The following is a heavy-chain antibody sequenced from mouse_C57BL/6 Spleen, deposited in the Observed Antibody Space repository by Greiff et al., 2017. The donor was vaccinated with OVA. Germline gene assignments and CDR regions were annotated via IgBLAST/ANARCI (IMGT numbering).Heavy chain of an antibody. CDR2: ISSGSSTI. CDR3: ARDDYYGSSYGYLDV. CDR1: GFTFSDYG. V-gene: IGHV5-17*01. Sequence: EVKLVESGGGLVKPGGSLKLSCAASGFTFSDYGMHWVRQAPEKGLEWVAYISSGSSTIYYADTVKGRFTISRDNAKNTLFLQMTSLRSEETAMYYWARDDYYGSSYGYLDVWGTGTTVTVSS. J-gene: IGHJ1*03. D-gene: IGHD1-1*01.